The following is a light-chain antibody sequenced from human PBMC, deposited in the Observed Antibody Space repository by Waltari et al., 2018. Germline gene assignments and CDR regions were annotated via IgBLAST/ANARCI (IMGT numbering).Light chain of an antibody. J-gene: IGKJ4*01. Sequence: DIVMTQSPLSLPVTPGEPASISCRSSQSLLHSNGYYYLDWYLQKPGQSPQLLIYLGSNWASGVPDRFTGSGSGTTFTLKISRVEAEDVGVYYCMQSLQTPLTFGGGTKVEIK. CDR1: QSLLHSNGYYY. CDR2: LGS. CDR3: MQSLQTPLT. V-gene: IGKV2-28*01.